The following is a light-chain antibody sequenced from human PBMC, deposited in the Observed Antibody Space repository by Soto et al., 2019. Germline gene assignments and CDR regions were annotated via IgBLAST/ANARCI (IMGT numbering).Light chain of an antibody. CDR2: GAS. J-gene: IGKJ4*01. CDR1: QSVSSSY. Sequence: EIVLTQSPGTLSLSPGERATLSCRASQSVSSSYLAWYQQKPGQAPRLLIQGASSRATGIPDRFSGRGSGTDFTLTISRLEPEDFAVYYCQQYGSSPLTFGGGTKVDIK. V-gene: IGKV3-20*01. CDR3: QQYGSSPLT.